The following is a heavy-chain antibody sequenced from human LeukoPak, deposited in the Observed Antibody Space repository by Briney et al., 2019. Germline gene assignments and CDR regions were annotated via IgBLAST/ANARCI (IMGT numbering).Heavy chain of an antibody. CDR3: ARATYGSGSYYLDY. V-gene: IGHV1-18*01. J-gene: IGHJ4*02. CDR2: ISAYNGNT. CDR1: GYTFTSYG. D-gene: IGHD3-10*01. Sequence: ASVKVSCKASGYTFTSYGISWVRQAPRQGLEWMGWISAYNGNTNYAQKLQGRVTMTTDTSTSTAYMELRSLRSDDTAVYYCARATYGSGSYYLDYWGQGTLVTVSS.